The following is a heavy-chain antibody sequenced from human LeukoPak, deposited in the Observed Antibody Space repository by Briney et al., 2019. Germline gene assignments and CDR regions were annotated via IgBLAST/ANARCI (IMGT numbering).Heavy chain of an antibody. Sequence: KSGGSLRLSCAASGFTLSDYYMSWIRQTPGKGLEWVSYISSSSSTIYYADSVKGRFTISRDNAKNSLYLQMNSLRAEDTAVYYCARELRFLEWLNWYFDLWGRGTLVTVSS. CDR2: ISSSSSTI. J-gene: IGHJ2*01. CDR1: GFTLSDYY. V-gene: IGHV3-11*04. D-gene: IGHD3-3*01. CDR3: ARELRFLEWLNWYFDL.